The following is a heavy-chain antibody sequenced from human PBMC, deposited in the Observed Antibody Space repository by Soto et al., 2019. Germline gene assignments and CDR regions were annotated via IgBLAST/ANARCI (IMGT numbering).Heavy chain of an antibody. Sequence: SQTLSLTCAISGDSVSSNTVAWNWIRQSPSRGFEWLGRTYYRSKWYDDYAESVKSRITINPDTSKNQFSLHLNSVTLEDTAVYSCEGSWLGHKLPWFDSWGQGTLVTV. V-gene: IGHV6-1*01. CDR2: TYYRSKWYD. D-gene: IGHD3-10*01. CDR1: GDSVSSNTVA. CDR3: EGSWLGHKLPWFDS. J-gene: IGHJ5*01.